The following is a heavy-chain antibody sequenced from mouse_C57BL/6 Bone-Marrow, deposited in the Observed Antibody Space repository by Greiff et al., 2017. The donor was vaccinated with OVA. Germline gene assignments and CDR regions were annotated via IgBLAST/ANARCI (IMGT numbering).Heavy chain of an antibody. J-gene: IGHJ3*01. D-gene: IGHD3-1*01. CDR3: ARSGTCGGFAY. CDR2: INPNNGGT. Sequence: EVKLMESGPELVKPGASVKMSCKASGYTFTDYNMHWVKQSHGKSLEWIGYINPNNGGTSYNQKFKGKATLTVNKSSSTAYMELRSLTSEDSAVYYCARSGTCGGFAYWGQGTLVTVSA. CDR1: GYTFTDYN. V-gene: IGHV1-22*01.